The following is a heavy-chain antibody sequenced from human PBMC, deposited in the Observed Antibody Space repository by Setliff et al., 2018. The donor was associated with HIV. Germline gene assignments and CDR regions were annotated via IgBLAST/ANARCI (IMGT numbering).Heavy chain of an antibody. V-gene: IGHV5-51*01. CDR2: IYPGDSDT. D-gene: IGHD5-12*01. CDR3: TRHPLRPGIAHHYYHIDV. CDR1: GYTFSTYW. J-gene: IGHJ6*03. Sequence: GESLKISCKGSGYTFSTYWIGWVRQMPGKGLEWMGIIYPGDSDTRYSPSFQGRVTISADKSISTAYLQWSSLKASDTAIYYCTRHPLRPGIAHHYYHIDVWGTGTTVTVSS.